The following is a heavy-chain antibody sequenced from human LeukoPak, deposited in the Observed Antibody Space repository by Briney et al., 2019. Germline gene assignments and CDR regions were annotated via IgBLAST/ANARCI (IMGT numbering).Heavy chain of an antibody. J-gene: IGHJ4*02. V-gene: IGHV3-7*01. Sequence: GGSLRLSCAASGFTFSSKWMSWVRQAPGKGLEWVANIKYDGSEKYYVDSVKGRFTISRDNAKNSLYLQMNSLRAEDTAVYYCARDPSYYDSSGFDYWGQGTLVTVSS. CDR1: GFTFSSKW. CDR3: ARDPSYYDSSGFDY. D-gene: IGHD3-22*01. CDR2: IKYDGSEK.